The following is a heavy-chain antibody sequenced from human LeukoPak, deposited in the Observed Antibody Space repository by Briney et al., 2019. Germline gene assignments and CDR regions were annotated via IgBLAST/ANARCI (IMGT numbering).Heavy chain of an antibody. CDR1: GFTFSSYS. CDR3: ARGYSSSSEIRYYYYYMDV. Sequence: GGSLRLSCAASGFTFSSYSMNWVRQAPGKGLEWVSSISSSSSYIYYADSVKGRFTISRDNAKNSLYLQMNSLRAEDTAVYYCARGYSSSSEIRYYYYYMDVWGKGTTVTVSS. D-gene: IGHD6-6*01. CDR2: ISSSSSYI. V-gene: IGHV3-21*01. J-gene: IGHJ6*03.